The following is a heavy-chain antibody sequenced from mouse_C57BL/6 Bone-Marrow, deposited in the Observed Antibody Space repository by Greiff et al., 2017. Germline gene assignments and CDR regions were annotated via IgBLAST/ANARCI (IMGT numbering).Heavy chain of an antibody. V-gene: IGHV1-15*01. J-gene: IGHJ1*03. CDR2: IAPETGGT. CDR1: GYTFTDYE. D-gene: IGHD2-1*01. CDR3: TRGGNYEDCDV. Sequence: QVQLQQSGAELVRPGASVTLSCKASGYTFTDYEMHWVKQTPVHGLEWIGAIAPETGGTAYNQKFKGKAILTADKSSSTAYMELRSLTSEDSAVYYCTRGGNYEDCDVWGTGTTVTVSS.